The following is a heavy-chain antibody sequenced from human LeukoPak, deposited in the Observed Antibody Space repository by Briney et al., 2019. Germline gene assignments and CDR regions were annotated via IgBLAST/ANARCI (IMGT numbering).Heavy chain of an antibody. CDR1: GGSISSGGYS. Sequence: PSETLSLTCAVSGGSISSGGYSWSWTRQPPGKGLEWIGYIYHSGSTYYNPSLKSRVTISVDRSKNQFSLKLSSVTAADTAVYYCARGRISSSYWGQGTLVTVSS. V-gene: IGHV4-30-2*01. CDR3: ARGRISSSY. D-gene: IGHD6-13*01. J-gene: IGHJ4*02. CDR2: IYHSGST.